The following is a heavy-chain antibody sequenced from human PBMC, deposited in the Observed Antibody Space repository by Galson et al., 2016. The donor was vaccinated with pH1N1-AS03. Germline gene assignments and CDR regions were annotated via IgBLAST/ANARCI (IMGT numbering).Heavy chain of an antibody. CDR2: FKSKLSGGTI. CDR3: SMATGRTDSDY. CDR1: GVSGVTFSDAW. J-gene: IGHJ4*02. D-gene: IGHD5-24*01. V-gene: IGHV3-15*01. Sequence: SLRLSCAVSGVSGVTFSDAWMNWVRQAPGKGLEWVARFKSKLSGGTIDYAAPVKGRFIVSRDDSRNTVHLQMNGLKTEDTAVYYCSMATGRTDSDYWGQGTLITVSS.